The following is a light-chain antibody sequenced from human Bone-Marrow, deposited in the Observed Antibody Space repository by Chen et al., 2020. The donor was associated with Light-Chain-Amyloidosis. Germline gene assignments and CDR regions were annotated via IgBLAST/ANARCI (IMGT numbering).Light chain of an antibody. CDR2: DVS. V-gene: IGLV2-14*03. Sequence: QSALTQPASVSGSPGQSITISCTGTSSDVGHYNYVSWYQQHPDKAPKILINDVSNRPSGVSNRFSGSESGNTASLAISGLQAEDEADYYCSSYTSTYTLRFGGGTKLTVL. J-gene: IGLJ2*01. CDR3: SSYTSTYTLR. CDR1: SSDVGHYNY.